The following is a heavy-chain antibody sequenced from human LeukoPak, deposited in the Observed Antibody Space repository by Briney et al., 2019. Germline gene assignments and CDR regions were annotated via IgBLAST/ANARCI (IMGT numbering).Heavy chain of an antibody. CDR3: ARETNYGGVY. D-gene: IGHD4-23*01. Sequence: GGSLRLSCAASGFTFSSYSMNWVRQAPGKGLEWVSYISSSGSTIYYADSVKGRFTISRDNAKNSLYLQMNSLRAEDTAVYYCARETNYGGVYWGQGTLVTVSS. J-gene: IGHJ4*02. CDR2: ISSSGSTI. V-gene: IGHV3-48*04. CDR1: GFTFSSYS.